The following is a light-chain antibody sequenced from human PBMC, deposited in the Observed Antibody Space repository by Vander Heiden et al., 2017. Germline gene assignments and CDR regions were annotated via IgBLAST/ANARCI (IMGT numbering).Light chain of an antibody. CDR1: QSVSSD. V-gene: IGKV3-15*01. Sequence: EMVMTQSPVTLSVSPGERATLSCRASQSVSSDLAWYQQKPGRAPRLLIYGASTRATGIPARFSGSGYGTEFTLTISSRQSEDFAVYYCQQYYYWHLWTFGEGTKVEIK. CDR3: QQYYYWHLWT. CDR2: GAS. J-gene: IGKJ1*01.